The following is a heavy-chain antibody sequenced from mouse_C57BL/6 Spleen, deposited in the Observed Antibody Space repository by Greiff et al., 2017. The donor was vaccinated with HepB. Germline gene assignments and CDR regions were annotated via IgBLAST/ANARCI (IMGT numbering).Heavy chain of an antibody. CDR1: GFSFNTYA. D-gene: IGHD1-1*01. V-gene: IGHV10-1*01. CDR2: IRSKSNNYAT. Sequence: EVHLVESGGGLVQPKGSLKLSCAASGFSFNTYAMNWVRQAPGKGLEWVARIRSKSNNYATYYADSVKDRFTISRDDSESMLYLQMNNLKTEDTAMYYCVRRFTTVERGFAYWGQGTLVTVSA. CDR3: VRRFTTVERGFAY. J-gene: IGHJ3*01.